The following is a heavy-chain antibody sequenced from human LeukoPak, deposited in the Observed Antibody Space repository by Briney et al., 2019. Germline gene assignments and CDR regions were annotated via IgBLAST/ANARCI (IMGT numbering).Heavy chain of an antibody. Sequence: GGSLRLSCAASGFTFSSYSMNWVHQAPGKGLEWVSSISSSSSYIYYADSVKGRFTISRDNAKNSLYLQMNSLRAEDTAVYYCARDDYGDYLWYFDYWGQGTLVTVSS. CDR3: ARDDYGDYLWYFDY. CDR1: GFTFSSYS. D-gene: IGHD4-17*01. J-gene: IGHJ4*02. V-gene: IGHV3-21*01. CDR2: ISSSSSYI.